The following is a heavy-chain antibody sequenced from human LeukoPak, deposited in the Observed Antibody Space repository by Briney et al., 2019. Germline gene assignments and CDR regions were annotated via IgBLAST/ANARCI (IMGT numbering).Heavy chain of an antibody. J-gene: IGHJ4*02. D-gene: IGHD5-24*01. V-gene: IGHV4-59*08. CDR1: GGPISNYY. CDR3: ERLHPDRDGYMRRSFDS. CDR2: IYYIGTT. Sequence: SETLSLTCTVSGGPISNYYWSLVRQPPREGLEWIAYIYYIGTTNPNPSHKSRVTISLDTSKNPFSLKLSSVTAADTAVYYCERLHPDRDGYMRRSFDSWGQGTLVTVSS.